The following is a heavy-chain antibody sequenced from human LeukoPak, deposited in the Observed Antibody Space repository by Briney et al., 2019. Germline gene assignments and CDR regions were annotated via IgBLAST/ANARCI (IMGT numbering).Heavy chain of an antibody. CDR1: GSTFSTHW. Sequence: GESLKISCRTSGSTFSTHWIGWVRQMPGKGLDWMGITFPADSNTKYSPSFEGQVTISADRSTRTAYLQWSSLKASDTAIYYCVRRLTWNYDSDAFDIWGLGTMVTVSS. J-gene: IGHJ3*02. V-gene: IGHV5-51*01. CDR2: TFPADSNT. CDR3: VRRLTWNYDSDAFDI. D-gene: IGHD1-7*01.